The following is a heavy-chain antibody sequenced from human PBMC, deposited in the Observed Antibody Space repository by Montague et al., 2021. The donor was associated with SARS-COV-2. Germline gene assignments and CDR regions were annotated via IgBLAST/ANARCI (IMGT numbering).Heavy chain of an antibody. CDR3: VRDQGRSNWNYPDY. D-gene: IGHD1-20*01. Sequence: SETLSLTCTVSGGSISGHYWSWFRQSAGEGLEWIGRIYNSGSTSYNPSLKSRVTTSVDTSKNQFSLKLSSATAADTAVYYCVRDQGRSNWNYPDYWGQGTLVTVSS. J-gene: IGHJ4*02. CDR2: IYNSGST. CDR1: GGSISGHY. V-gene: IGHV4-4*07.